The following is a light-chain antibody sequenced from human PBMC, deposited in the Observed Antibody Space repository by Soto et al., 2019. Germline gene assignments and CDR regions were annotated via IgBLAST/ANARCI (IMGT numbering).Light chain of an antibody. V-gene: IGKV1-39*01. Sequence: DIQVTQFPSSLSASVGDEVSITCRTDQSVMNHLNWYPQKESQAPKILIFEASNLARGVPQRFSGSGFGSQFTLTIANLQPEDIAIYYCQESHNFPSIFGQGT. J-gene: IGKJ2*01. CDR3: QESHNFPSI. CDR1: QSVMNH. CDR2: EAS.